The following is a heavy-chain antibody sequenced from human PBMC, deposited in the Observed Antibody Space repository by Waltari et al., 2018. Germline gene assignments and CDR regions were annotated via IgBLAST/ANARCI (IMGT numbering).Heavy chain of an antibody. V-gene: IGHV4-61*09. CDR1: GGSISSGSYY. CDR3: AREGLSGSSFQH. CDR2: IYTSGST. Sequence: QVQLQESGPGLVKPSQTLSLTCTVSGGSISSGSYYWSWIRQPAGKGLEWIGYIYTSGSTNSNPPLKSRVTISVDTSKNQFSLKLSSVTAADTAVYYCAREGLSGSSFQHWGQGTLVTVSS. D-gene: IGHD1-26*01. J-gene: IGHJ1*01.